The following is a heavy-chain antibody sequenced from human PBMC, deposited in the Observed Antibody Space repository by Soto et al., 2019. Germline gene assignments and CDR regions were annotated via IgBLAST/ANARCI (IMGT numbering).Heavy chain of an antibody. CDR3: TRQRAAAGGGMDV. V-gene: IGHV3-73*02. CDR2: IRSKANSYAT. Sequence: EVQLVESGGGLVQPGGSLKLSCAASGFTFSGSAMHWVRQASGKGLEWVGRIRSKANSYATAYAASVKGRFTISRDDSKNTAYLQMNSLKTEDTAVYYCTRQRAAAGGGMDVWGQGTTVTVSS. D-gene: IGHD6-13*01. J-gene: IGHJ6*02. CDR1: GFTFSGSA.